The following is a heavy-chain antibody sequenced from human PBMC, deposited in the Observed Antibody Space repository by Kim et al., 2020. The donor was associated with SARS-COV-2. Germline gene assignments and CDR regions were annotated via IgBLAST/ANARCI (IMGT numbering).Heavy chain of an antibody. D-gene: IGHD1-1*01. Sequence: SETLSLTCAVYGGSFSGYYWSWIRQPPGKGLEWIGEINHSGSTNYNPSLKSRVTISVDTSKNQFSLKLSSVTAADTAVYYCARRQPPRGWFDPWGQGTLVTVSS. CDR1: GGSFSGYY. CDR3: ARRQPPRGWFDP. CDR2: INHSGST. V-gene: IGHV4-34*01. J-gene: IGHJ5*02.